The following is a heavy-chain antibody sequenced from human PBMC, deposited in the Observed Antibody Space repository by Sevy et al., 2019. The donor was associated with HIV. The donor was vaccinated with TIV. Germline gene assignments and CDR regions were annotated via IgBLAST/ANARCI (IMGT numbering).Heavy chain of an antibody. CDR3: AKGGGGHYDPDEIGYYFYYYNMDV. Sequence: GGSLRLSCAVSGFSFDSYGMTWVRQAPGKGLEWVSGISGSGTRTYYADSVKGRFSISRDNSKNRLYLQMNSLRSEDTAIDYCAKGGGGHYDPDEIGYYFYYYNMDVWGKGTMVTVSS. J-gene: IGHJ6*03. V-gene: IGHV3-23*01. D-gene: IGHD3-22*01. CDR2: ISGSGTRT. CDR1: GFSFDSYG.